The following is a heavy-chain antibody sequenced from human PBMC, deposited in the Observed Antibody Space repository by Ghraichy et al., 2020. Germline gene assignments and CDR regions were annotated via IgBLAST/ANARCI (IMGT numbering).Heavy chain of an antibody. J-gene: IGHJ5*02. V-gene: IGHV4-30-2*01. CDR1: GGSPPRCASS. CDR3: ARGVTEGSGRGYWFDP. Sequence: SETLSLTRPVSGGSPPRCASSWSWIRQPPGKALDWIGYTYASGSTYYNPSLKSRVTISVDRSKNQFSLKLSSVTAADTAVYYCARGVTEGSGRGYWFDPWGQGTLVTVSS. D-gene: IGHD3-10*01. CDR2: TYASGST.